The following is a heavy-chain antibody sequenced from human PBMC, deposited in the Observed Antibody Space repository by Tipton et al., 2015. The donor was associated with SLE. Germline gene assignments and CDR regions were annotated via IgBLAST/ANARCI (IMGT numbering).Heavy chain of an antibody. V-gene: IGHV1-69*09. J-gene: IGHJ6*02. CDR2: IIPVISIT. CDR3: ANRATVTSFYYGLDI. D-gene: IGHD1-14*01. Sequence: QLVQSGAEMKKPGSSVKVSCKAFGGTFNSFGISWVRQAPGQGLEWMGTIIPVISITTYAQKFQGRVTITTDTSTNTAYLELISLGSDDTAVYYCANRATVTSFYYGLDIWSQGTTVTVSS. CDR1: GGTFNSFG.